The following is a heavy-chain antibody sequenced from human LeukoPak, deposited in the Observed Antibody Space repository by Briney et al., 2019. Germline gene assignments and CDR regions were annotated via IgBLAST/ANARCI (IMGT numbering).Heavy chain of an antibody. CDR2: ISGSGGST. J-gene: IGHJ4*02. CDR3: AKGGSCSSTSCNAPFDY. Sequence: GGSLRLSCAASGFTFSSYAMSWVRQAPGKGLEWVSAISGSGGSTYYADSVKGRFTISRDNSKNTLYLQMNSLRAEDTAVYYCAKGGSCSSTSCNAPFDYWGQGTLVTVSS. CDR1: GFTFSSYA. D-gene: IGHD2-2*01. V-gene: IGHV3-23*01.